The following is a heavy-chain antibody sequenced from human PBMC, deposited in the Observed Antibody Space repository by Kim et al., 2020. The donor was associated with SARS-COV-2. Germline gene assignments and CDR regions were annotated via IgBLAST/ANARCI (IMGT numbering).Heavy chain of an antibody. CDR1: GFTFSSYG. V-gene: IGHV3-30*18. CDR2: ISYDGSNK. CDR3: AKDRRSNDYYYYYGMDV. J-gene: IGHJ6*02. D-gene: IGHD4-4*01. Sequence: GGSLRLSCAASGFTFSSYGMHWVRQAPGKGLEWVAVISYDGSNKYYADSVKGRFTISRDNSKNTLYLQMNSLRAEDTAVYYCAKDRRSNDYYYYYGMDVWGQGTTVTVSS.